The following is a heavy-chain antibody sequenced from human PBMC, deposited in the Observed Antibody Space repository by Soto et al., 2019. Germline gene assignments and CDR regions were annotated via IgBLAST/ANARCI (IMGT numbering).Heavy chain of an antibody. D-gene: IGHD3-10*01. J-gene: IGHJ6*02. CDR3: ASYGSGKTRYYYYYGMDV. Sequence: SETLSLTCTVSGGSISGYYWSWIRQPPGKGLEWIGYIYYSGSTYYNPSLKSRVTISVDTSKNQFSLKLSSVTAADTAVYYCASYGSGKTRYYYYYGMDVWGQGTTVTVSS. V-gene: IGHV4-30-4*01. CDR1: GGSISGYY. CDR2: IYYSGST.